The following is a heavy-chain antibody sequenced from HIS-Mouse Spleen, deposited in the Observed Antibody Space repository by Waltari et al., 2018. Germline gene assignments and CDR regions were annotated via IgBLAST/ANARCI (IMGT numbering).Heavy chain of an antibody. CDR2: SYYSGST. J-gene: IGHJ2*01. Sequence: QLQLQESGPGLVKPSETLSLTCTVSGGPISSSSYYWGWIPQPPGKGLEWIGSSYYSGSTSYNPSLKSRVTISVDTSKNQFSLKLSSVTAADTAVYYCAREIPYSSSWYDWYFDLWGRGTLVTVSS. CDR1: GGPISSSSYY. V-gene: IGHV4-39*07. CDR3: AREIPYSSSWYDWYFDL. D-gene: IGHD6-13*01.